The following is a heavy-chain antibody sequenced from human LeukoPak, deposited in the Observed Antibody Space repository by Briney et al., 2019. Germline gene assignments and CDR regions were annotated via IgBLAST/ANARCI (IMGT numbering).Heavy chain of an antibody. D-gene: IGHD6-19*01. Sequence: PGRSLRLSCAASGFTFSSYGMHWVRQAPGKGLEWVAVISYDGSNKYYADSVKGRFTISRDNSKNTLYLQMNSLRAEDTAVYYCAKSIAGAEGNGGFDYWGQGTLVTVSS. J-gene: IGHJ4*02. V-gene: IGHV3-30*18. CDR1: GFTFSSYG. CDR2: ISYDGSNK. CDR3: AKSIAGAEGNGGFDY.